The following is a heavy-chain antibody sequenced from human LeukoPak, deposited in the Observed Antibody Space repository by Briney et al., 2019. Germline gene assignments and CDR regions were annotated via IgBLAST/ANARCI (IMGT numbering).Heavy chain of an antibody. V-gene: IGHV4-31*03. CDR3: ASGRKGILTGYYDY. Sequence: SETLSLTCTVSGGSISIGGYYWSWIRQHPGKGLEWIGYIYYSGSTYYNPSLKSRVTISVDTSKNQFSLKLSSVTAADTAVYYCASGRKGILTGYYDYWGQGTLVTVSS. CDR2: IYYSGST. J-gene: IGHJ4*02. CDR1: GGSISIGGYY. D-gene: IGHD3-9*01.